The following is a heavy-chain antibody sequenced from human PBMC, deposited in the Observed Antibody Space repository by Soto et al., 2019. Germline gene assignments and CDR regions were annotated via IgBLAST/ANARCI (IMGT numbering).Heavy chain of an antibody. CDR2: ISYDGSNK. V-gene: IGHV3-30*18. D-gene: IGHD6-13*01. CDR1: GFTFSSYG. J-gene: IGHJ4*02. CDR3: AKDLVRAAAGTSFSDY. Sequence: QVQLVESGGGVVQPGRSLRLSCAASGFTFSSYGMHWVRQAPGKGLEWVAVISYDGSNKYYADSVKGRFTISRDNSKNTLYLQMNSLIAEDTAVYYCAKDLVRAAAGTSFSDYWGQGTLVTVSS.